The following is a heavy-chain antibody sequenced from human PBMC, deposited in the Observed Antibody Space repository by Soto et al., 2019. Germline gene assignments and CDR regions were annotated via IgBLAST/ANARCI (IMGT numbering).Heavy chain of an antibody. CDR1: GGTFSSYA. CDR2: IIPIFGTA. CDR3: ASSREVVVAALIRGFRYYYGMDV. J-gene: IGHJ6*02. V-gene: IGHV1-69*01. D-gene: IGHD2-15*01. Sequence: PGESLKVSCKASGGTFSSYAISWVRQAPGQGLEWMGGIIPIFGTANYAQKFQGRVTITADESTSTAYMELSSLRSEDTAVYYCASSREVVVAALIRGFRYYYGMDVWGQGTTVTVSS.